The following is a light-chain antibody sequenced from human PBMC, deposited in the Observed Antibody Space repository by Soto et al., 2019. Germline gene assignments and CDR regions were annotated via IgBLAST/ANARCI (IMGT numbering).Light chain of an antibody. CDR2: GAS. CDR3: QQRSGWPT. CDR1: QSVSSSN. J-gene: IGKJ1*01. V-gene: IGKV3D-20*02. Sequence: PGERATLSCRASQSVSSSNFAWYQQKPAQAPRLLIYGASRRAPGIPERFSGSGSGTDFTLTIDRLEPEDFALYYCQQRSGWPTFGQGTKVDIK.